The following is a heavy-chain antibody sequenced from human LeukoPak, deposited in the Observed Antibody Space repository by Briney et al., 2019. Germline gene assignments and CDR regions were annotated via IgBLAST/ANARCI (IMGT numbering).Heavy chain of an antibody. J-gene: IGHJ6*03. Sequence: SETLSLTCTVSGGSISSYYWSWIRQPPGKGLEWIGYIYYSGSTNYNPSLKSRVTISVDTSKNQFSLKLSSVTAADTAVYYCARDPSQIIAAREKGYYYMDVWGEGTTVTVSS. CDR3: ARDPSQIIAAREKGYYYMDV. V-gene: IGHV4-59*01. CDR1: GGSISSYY. CDR2: IYYSGST. D-gene: IGHD6-6*01.